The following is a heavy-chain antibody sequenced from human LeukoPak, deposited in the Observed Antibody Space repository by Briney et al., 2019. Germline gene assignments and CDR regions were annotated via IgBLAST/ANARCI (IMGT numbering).Heavy chain of an antibody. CDR1: GGSFSGYY. D-gene: IGHD3-10*01. CDR2: INHSGST. Sequence: SETLSLTCAVYGGSFSGYYWSWIRQPPGKGLEWIGEINHSGSTNYNPSLKSQVTISVDMSKNQVSLRLSSVTADDTAVYYCARDQGISSDLDAFDIWGQGTMVTVSS. J-gene: IGHJ3*02. V-gene: IGHV4-34*01. CDR3: ARDQGISSDLDAFDI.